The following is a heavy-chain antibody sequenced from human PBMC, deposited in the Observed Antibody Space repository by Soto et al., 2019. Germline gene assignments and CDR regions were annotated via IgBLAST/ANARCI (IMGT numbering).Heavy chain of an antibody. V-gene: IGHV4-59*08. D-gene: IGHD5-12*01. CDR2: VYYSGTT. CDR1: GGSISSYY. CDR3: ARHFRDGYNALGY. Sequence: SETLSLTCTVSGGSISSYYWNWIRQPPGKGLEWIGNVYYSGTTNYNPSLKSRVTISIDTSKNHFSLNLSSVTAADTAVYYCARHFRDGYNALGYWGQGTLVTVS. J-gene: IGHJ4*02.